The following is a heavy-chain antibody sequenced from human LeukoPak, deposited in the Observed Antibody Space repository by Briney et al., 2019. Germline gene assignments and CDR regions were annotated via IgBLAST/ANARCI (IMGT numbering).Heavy chain of an antibody. J-gene: IGHJ3*02. Sequence: SETLSLTCTVSGGSISSYHWSWIRQPPGKGLEWVGYIYNSGSTNYNPSLKSRVTISVDTSKNQLSLKLSSVTAADTAVYYCARAGSMIVGFDIWGQGTMVTVSS. V-gene: IGHV4-59*01. CDR1: GGSISSYH. CDR3: ARAGSMIVGFDI. CDR2: IYNSGST. D-gene: IGHD3-22*01.